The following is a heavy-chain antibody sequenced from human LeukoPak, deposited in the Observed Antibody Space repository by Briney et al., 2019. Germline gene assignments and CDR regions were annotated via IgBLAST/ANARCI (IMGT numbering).Heavy chain of an antibody. CDR1: GFTLSNFW. CDR3: ARGVEAATTTAINY. CDR2: IKGDGGVT. J-gene: IGHJ4*02. V-gene: IGHV3-74*01. D-gene: IGHD1-1*01. Sequence: GGSLRLSCAVSGFTLSNFWIRWVRHAPGEGLVWVSRIKGDGGVTTYADSVEGRFTISRDNAKNTLYLQMNRLSAEDTAVYYCARGVEAATTTAINYWGQGTLVTVSS.